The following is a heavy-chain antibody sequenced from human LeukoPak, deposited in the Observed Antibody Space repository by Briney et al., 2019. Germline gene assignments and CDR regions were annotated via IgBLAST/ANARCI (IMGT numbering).Heavy chain of an antibody. J-gene: IGHJ4*02. V-gene: IGHV4-34*01. D-gene: IGHD6-19*01. CDR2: INHSGST. Sequence: PGGSLRLSCAASGFTFSSYSMNWVRQPPGKGLEWIGEINHSGSTNYNPSLKSRVTISVDTSKNQFSLKLSSVTAADTAVYYCARGIGVMWLVWGQGTLVTVSS. CDR1: GFTFSSYS. CDR3: ARGIGVMWLV.